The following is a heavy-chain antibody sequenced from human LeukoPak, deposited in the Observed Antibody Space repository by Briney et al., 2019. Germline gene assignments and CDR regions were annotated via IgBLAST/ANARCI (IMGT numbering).Heavy chain of an antibody. CDR1: GFSLRGYA. CDR2: ISYDGRDQ. J-gene: IGHJ4*02. CDR3: ARIGLGVSSGSGFDY. Sequence: PGGSLRLSCVASGFSLRGYAMHWVRQAPGKGGLEWVTMISYDGRDQYYADSVKGRFTISRDDSKNTLFLQMNSLRVEDTAMYHCARIGLGVSSGSGFDYWGQGTLVTVTS. D-gene: IGHD3-10*01. V-gene: IGHV3-30-3*01.